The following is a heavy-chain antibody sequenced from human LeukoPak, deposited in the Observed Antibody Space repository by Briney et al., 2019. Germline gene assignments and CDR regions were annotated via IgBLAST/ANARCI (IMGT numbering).Heavy chain of an antibody. CDR3: AKGDRIAIAAASYFDY. V-gene: IGHV3-23*01. D-gene: IGHD6-13*01. J-gene: IGHJ4*02. Sequence: GGSLRLSCAASGFTFSSYAMSWVRQAPGKGLEWVSYISSSGNNIYYTDSVKGRFTISRDNSKNTLYLQMNSLRAEDTAVYYCAKGDRIAIAAASYFDYWGQGTLVTVSS. CDR2: ISSSGNNI. CDR1: GFTFSSYA.